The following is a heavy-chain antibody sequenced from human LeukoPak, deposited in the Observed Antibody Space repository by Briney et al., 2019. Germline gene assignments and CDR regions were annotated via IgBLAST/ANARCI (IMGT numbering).Heavy chain of an antibody. CDR3: ARKNPAYCGGDCYSYAFDI. CDR1: GGSISSTNYY. Sequence: PSETLSLTCTVSGGSISSTNYYWGWIRQPPGKRLEWIGTIYYSGDTYYSPSLKSRVTISVDTSKNQFSLKLSSVTAADTAVYYCARKNPAYCGGDCYSYAFDIWGQGTMVTVSS. V-gene: IGHV4-39*07. CDR2: IYYSGDT. J-gene: IGHJ3*02. D-gene: IGHD2-21*01.